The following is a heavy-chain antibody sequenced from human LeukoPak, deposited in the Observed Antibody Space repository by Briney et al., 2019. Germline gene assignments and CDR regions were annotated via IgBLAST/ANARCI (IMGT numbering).Heavy chain of an antibody. D-gene: IGHD3-3*01. CDR2: INHSGST. CDR3: ARAFGDFWSGYRRGDYYYYMDV. J-gene: IGHJ6*03. CDR1: GGSFSGYY. V-gene: IGHV4-34*01. Sequence: SETLSLTCAVYGGSFSGYYWSWIRQPPGKGLEWIGEINHSGSTNYNPSPKSRVTISVDTSKNQFSLKLSSVTAADTAVYYCARAFGDFWSGYRRGDYYYYMDVWGKGTTVTVSS.